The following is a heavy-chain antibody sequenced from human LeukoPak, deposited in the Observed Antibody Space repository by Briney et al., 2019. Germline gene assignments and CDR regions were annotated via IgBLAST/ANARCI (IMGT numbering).Heavy chain of an antibody. J-gene: IGHJ4*02. CDR2: IYPGDSDS. CDR3: ARIPCISTSCPRRGSLDY. CDR1: GYTFPNYW. V-gene: IGHV5-51*01. D-gene: IGHD2/OR15-2a*01. Sequence: GESLKISCEGSGYTFPNYWLGWVRPLPGKGLEWVGIIYPGDSDSTYGPSFQGQVTISADRSINTVYLQWSSLKASDTAIYYCARIPCISTSCPRRGSLDYWGQGTLVTVSS.